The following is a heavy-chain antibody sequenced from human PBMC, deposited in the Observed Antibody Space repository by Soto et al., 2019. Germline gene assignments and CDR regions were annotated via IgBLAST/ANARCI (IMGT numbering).Heavy chain of an antibody. CDR3: AKGYCSGGRCYGFDY. CDR2: IYYSGST. J-gene: IGHJ4*02. Sequence: QVQLQESGPGLVKPSETLSLTCTVSGGSVSSGSSYWSWIRQPPGKGLEWIGYIYYSGSTNYNPSLTTRLTISLDTSKNQFSLKLSDVTAADTAVYYCAKGYCSGGRCYGFDYWGQGTLVTVSS. D-gene: IGHD2-15*01. CDR1: GGSVSSGSSY. V-gene: IGHV4-61*01.